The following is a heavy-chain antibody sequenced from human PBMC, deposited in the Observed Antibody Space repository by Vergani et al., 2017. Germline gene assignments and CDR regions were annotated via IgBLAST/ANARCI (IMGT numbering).Heavy chain of an antibody. Sequence: EVQLLESGGGLVQPGGSLRLSCAASGFTFSSYAMSWVRQAPGKGLEWVSAISGSGGSTYYADSVKGRFTISRDNSKNTLYLQMNSLRAEDTAVYYCAKGGSYYGSGSYYTYFDYWGQGTLVTVSS. J-gene: IGHJ4*02. CDR2: ISGSGGST. CDR1: GFTFSSYA. D-gene: IGHD3-10*01. CDR3: AKGGSYYGSGSYYTYFDY. V-gene: IGHV3-23*01.